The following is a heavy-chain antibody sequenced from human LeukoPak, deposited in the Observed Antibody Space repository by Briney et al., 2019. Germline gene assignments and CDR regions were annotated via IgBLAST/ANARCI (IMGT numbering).Heavy chain of an antibody. Sequence: GGSLRLSCAASGFTFSSYAMSWVRQAPGKGLEWVSAISGSGGSTYYADSVKGRFTISRDNSRNTLYLQMNSLRAEDTAVYYCAKNSAYSYGYYFDYWGQGTLVTVSS. CDR1: GFTFSSYA. CDR3: AKNSAYSYGYYFDY. J-gene: IGHJ4*02. CDR2: ISGSGGST. V-gene: IGHV3-23*01. D-gene: IGHD5-18*01.